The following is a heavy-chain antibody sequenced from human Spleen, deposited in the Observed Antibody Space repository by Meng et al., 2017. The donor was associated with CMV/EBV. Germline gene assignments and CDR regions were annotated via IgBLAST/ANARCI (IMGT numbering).Heavy chain of an antibody. CDR2: ISGSGGST. D-gene: IGHD6-19*01. J-gene: IGHJ6*02. V-gene: IGHV3-23*01. CDR3: ANGVAGNYYYGMDV. Sequence: GESLKISCAASGFTFSNYWMHWVRQAPGKGLVWVSAISGSGGSTYYADSVKGRFTISRDNSKKTLFLQMNSLRAEDTAVYYCANGVAGNYYYGMDVWGQGTTVTVSS. CDR1: GFTFSNYW.